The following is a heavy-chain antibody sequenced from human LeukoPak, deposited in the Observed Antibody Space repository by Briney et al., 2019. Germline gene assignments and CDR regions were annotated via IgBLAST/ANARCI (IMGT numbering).Heavy chain of an antibody. Sequence: PGGSLRLSCAASGFTFSSYSMNWVRQAPGKGLEWVSYISSSSSTIYYADSVKGRFTISRDNAKNSLYLQVNSLRAEDTAVYYCARVSVVVPAAMAWFDPWGQGTLVTVSS. CDR3: ARVSVVVPAAMAWFDP. CDR2: ISSSSSTI. J-gene: IGHJ5*02. V-gene: IGHV3-48*01. D-gene: IGHD2-2*01. CDR1: GFTFSSYS.